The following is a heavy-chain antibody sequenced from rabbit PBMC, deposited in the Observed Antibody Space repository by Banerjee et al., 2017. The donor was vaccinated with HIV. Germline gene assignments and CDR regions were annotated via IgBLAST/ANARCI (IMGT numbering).Heavy chain of an antibody. Sequence: QEQLEESGGDLVKPEGSLTLTCTASGSDISRNAMCWVRQAPGKGLEWIACIETTSGATWYASWVNGRFTISKTSSTTVTLQMTSLTAADTATYFCARTYDDYADRVLWGPGTLVTV. D-gene: IGHD2-1*01. V-gene: IGHV1S45*01. CDR3: ARTYDDYADRVL. CDR1: GSDISRNA. CDR2: IETTSGAT. J-gene: IGHJ4*01.